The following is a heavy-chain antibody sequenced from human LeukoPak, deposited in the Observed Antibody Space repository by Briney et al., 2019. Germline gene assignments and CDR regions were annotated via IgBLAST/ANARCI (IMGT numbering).Heavy chain of an antibody. CDR3: ARDAHYYGSGSPPDY. J-gene: IGHJ4*02. CDR1: GFTFSSYW. D-gene: IGHD3-10*01. CDR2: INSDGSST. V-gene: IGHV3-74*01. Sequence: GGSLRLSCAASGFTFSSYWMHWVRQAPGKGLVWVSRINSDGSSTSYADSVKGRFTISRDNAKNTLYLQMNSLRAEDTAVYYCARDAHYYGSGSPPDYWGQGTLVTVSS.